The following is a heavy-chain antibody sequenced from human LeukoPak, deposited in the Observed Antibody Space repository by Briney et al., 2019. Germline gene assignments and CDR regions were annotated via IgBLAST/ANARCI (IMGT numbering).Heavy chain of an antibody. D-gene: IGHD6-19*01. CDR1: GFTFSSHA. CDR3: AKEGGSGPGYYGMDV. Sequence: GGSLRLSCAASGFTFSSHAMSWVRQAPGKGLEWVSAISGSGGSTYYADSVKGRFTISRDNSKNTLYLQMNSLRAEDTAVYYCAKEGGSGPGYYGMDVWGQGTTVTVSS. CDR2: ISGSGGST. J-gene: IGHJ6*02. V-gene: IGHV3-23*01.